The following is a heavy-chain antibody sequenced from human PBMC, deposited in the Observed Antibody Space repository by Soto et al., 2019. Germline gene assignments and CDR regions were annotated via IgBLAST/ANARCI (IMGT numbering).Heavy chain of an antibody. Sequence: PGGSLRLSCAASGFIFRSYWMSWVRQAPGKGLEWVANINQDGSETYYVDSVKGRFTMSRDNAKNSLYLQMSSLRAEDTAVYYCARLIYCSGGICYSRFDYWGLGTLVTVSS. CDR3: ARLIYCSGGICYSRFDY. J-gene: IGHJ4*02. CDR1: GFIFRSYW. V-gene: IGHV3-7*01. CDR2: INQDGSET. D-gene: IGHD2-15*01.